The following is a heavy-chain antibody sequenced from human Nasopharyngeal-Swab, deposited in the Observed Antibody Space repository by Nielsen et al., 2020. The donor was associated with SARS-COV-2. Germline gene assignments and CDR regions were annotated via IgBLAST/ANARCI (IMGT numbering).Heavy chain of an antibody. CDR1: GFTFSSYS. CDR2: ISSSSSYI. Sequence: GESLKISCAASGFTFSSYSMNWVRQAPGKGLEWVSSISSSSSYIYSADSVKGRFTISRDNAKNSLYLQMNSLRAEDTAVYYCARDGSSLRYFDWLPRGAFDYWGQGTLVTVSS. J-gene: IGHJ4*02. CDR3: ARDGSSLRYFDWLPRGAFDY. V-gene: IGHV3-21*01. D-gene: IGHD3-9*01.